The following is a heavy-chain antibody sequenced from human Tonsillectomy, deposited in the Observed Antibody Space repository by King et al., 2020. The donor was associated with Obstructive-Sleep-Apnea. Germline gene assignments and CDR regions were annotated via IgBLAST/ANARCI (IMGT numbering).Heavy chain of an antibody. CDR3: VRDTSGWPYYGMDV. J-gene: IGHJ6*02. V-gene: IGHV3-9*01. D-gene: IGHD6-19*01. CDR2: ISWNSGNI. Sequence: QLVQSGGGLVQPGRSLRLSCAASGFTFDDYGMHWVRQAPGKGLEWVSGISWNSGNIGYADSVKGRFTISRDNAKNSLYLQMNSLRAEDAALYYCVRDTSGWPYYGMDVWGHGTTVTVS. CDR1: GFTFDDYG.